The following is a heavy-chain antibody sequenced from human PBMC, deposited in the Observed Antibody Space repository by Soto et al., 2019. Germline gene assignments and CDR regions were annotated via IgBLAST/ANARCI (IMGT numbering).Heavy chain of an antibody. Sequence: ASVKVSCKTSGYTFTRNGISWVRQAPGQGLEWMGWICPKSGNIKYAQKFQGRVIMTTDTSTSTAYMELRSLRSDDTAVYYCVKDRDSNSWPSRDVWGPGTTVTVSS. CDR2: ICPKSGNI. D-gene: IGHD3-22*01. J-gene: IGHJ6*02. V-gene: IGHV1-18*01. CDR3: VKDRDSNSWPSRDV. CDR1: GYTFTRNG.